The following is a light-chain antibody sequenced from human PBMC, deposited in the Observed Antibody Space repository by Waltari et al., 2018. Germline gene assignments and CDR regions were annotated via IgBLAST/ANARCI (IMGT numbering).Light chain of an antibody. Sequence: AIRMTQSPSSPSASIGARVTISCRASQGVSTYLAWYQQKPGKAPSLLIHAASTLQSGVPSRFSGSGTGTDFTLTITCLQSEDFATYYCQQYHDYPWTFGQGTKVDI. J-gene: IGKJ1*01. V-gene: IGKV1-8*01. CDR1: QGVSTY. CDR2: AAS. CDR3: QQYHDYPWT.